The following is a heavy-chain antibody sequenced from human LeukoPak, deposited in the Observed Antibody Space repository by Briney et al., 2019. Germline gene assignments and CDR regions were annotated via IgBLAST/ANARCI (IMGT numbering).Heavy chain of an antibody. CDR1: GYTFTGYY. V-gene: IGHV1-2*02. D-gene: IGHD1-1*01. CDR2: ISPNSGVT. CDR3: TRDSYNDYYFDY. Sequence: ASVKVSCKASGYTFTGYYVHWVRQAPGQGLEWMGWISPNSGVTIYAQKFQGRVTMTRDTSIITAYMELSSLSSDDTAVYYCTRDSYNDYYFDYWGQGTLVTVSS. J-gene: IGHJ4*02.